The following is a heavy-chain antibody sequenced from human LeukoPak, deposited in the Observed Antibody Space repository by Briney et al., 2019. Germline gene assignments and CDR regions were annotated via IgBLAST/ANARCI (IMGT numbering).Heavy chain of an antibody. V-gene: IGHV1-2*02. J-gene: IGHJ4*02. CDR1: GYTFTGYY. Sequence: ASVKVSCKASGYTFTGYYIHWVRQAPGQGLEWMGWINPNSGDTSHAQRFQERVTMTRDMSTSTAYMDLSMLTSDETALYYCARQGGSSLNFDYWGQGTLVTVSS. D-gene: IGHD1-26*01. CDR2: INPNSGDT. CDR3: ARQGGSSLNFDY.